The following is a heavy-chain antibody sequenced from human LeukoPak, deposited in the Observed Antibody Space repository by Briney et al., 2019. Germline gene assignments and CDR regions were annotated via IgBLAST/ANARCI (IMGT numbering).Heavy chain of an antibody. V-gene: IGHV3-7*01. D-gene: IGHD3-22*01. CDR1: GFTVSRYW. J-gene: IGHJ4*02. CDR2: IKQDGSEK. Sequence: GGSLRLSCAACGFTVSRYWSVWVRQAPGKGMEWVANIKQDGSEKYYVDSVKGRFTISRDNAKKSLYLQMNSLRAEDTAVYSCAREGDTSGYTDWGQGTLVTVSS. CDR3: AREGDTSGYTD.